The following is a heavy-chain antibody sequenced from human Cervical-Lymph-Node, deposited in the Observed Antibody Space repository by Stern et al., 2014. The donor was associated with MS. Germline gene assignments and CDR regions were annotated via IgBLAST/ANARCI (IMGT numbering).Heavy chain of an antibody. V-gene: IGHV1-69*01. CDR1: GGSFSSYS. CDR3: ARLCGGDPTDDYYALDV. D-gene: IGHD2-21*02. J-gene: IGHJ6*02. Sequence: QVQLVESGSEVKKPGSSVKVSCRASGGSFSSYSISWVRQAPGQGLEWMGGIIPIFGRTNYAQKFQGRVTFTADGSTSTAYMDLSSLKSEDTAVYFCARLCGGDPTDDYYALDVWGQGTTVTVSS. CDR2: IIPIFGRT.